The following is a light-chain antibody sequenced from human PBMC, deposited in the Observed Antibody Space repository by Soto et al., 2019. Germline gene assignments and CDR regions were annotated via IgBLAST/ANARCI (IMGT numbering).Light chain of an antibody. CDR2: EVR. CDR3: SSYTSKSSLI. J-gene: IGLJ2*01. V-gene: IGLV2-14*01. Sequence: QSALTQPASVSGSPGQSITISCAGTMRDVGAYNLVSWYQQHPGRAPQPIIYEVRNRPSAISFRFSGSKSGNTASLTISGLQAEDEADYYCSSYTSKSSLIFGGGTKVTVL. CDR1: MRDVGAYNL.